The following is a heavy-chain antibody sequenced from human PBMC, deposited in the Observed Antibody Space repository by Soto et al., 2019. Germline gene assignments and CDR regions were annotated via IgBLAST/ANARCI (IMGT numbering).Heavy chain of an antibody. D-gene: IGHD6-19*01. CDR3: AKTKQWLVPSNDY. CDR2: INNDGSNK. J-gene: IGHJ4*02. V-gene: IGHV3-74*01. CDR1: GFTFSSYW. Sequence: GGSLRLSCAASGFTFSSYWMHWVRQAPGKGLVWVSHINNDGSNKYYADSVKGRFTISRDNSKNTLYLQMNSLRAEDTAVYYCAKTKQWLVPSNDYWGQGTLVTVSS.